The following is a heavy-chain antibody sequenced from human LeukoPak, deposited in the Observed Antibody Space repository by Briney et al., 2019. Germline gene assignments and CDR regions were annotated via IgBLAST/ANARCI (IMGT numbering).Heavy chain of an antibody. CDR2: ISSSGGST. Sequence: GGSLRLSCAASGFTFSSDAMRWVRQAPGKGLEWASAISSSGGSTYYADSVRGRFIISRDSSKNTLYLHMNSLRAEDTAVYYCTANYNYWGQGTLVTVSS. CDR3: TANYNY. V-gene: IGHV3-23*01. D-gene: IGHD3-10*01. CDR1: GFTFSSDA. J-gene: IGHJ4*02.